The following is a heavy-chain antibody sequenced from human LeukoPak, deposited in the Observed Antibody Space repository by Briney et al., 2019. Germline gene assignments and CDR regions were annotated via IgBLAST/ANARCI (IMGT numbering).Heavy chain of an antibody. D-gene: IGHD2-21*02. CDR2: IIPIFGTA. Sequence: SVKVSCKASGGTFSSYAIRWVRQAPGQGLEWMGGIIPIFGTANYAQKFQGRVTITADESTSTAYMELSSLRSEDTAVYYCARGVTAYCGGDCYSRFDYWGQGTLVTVSS. CDR3: ARGVTAYCGGDCYSRFDY. V-gene: IGHV1-69*13. J-gene: IGHJ4*02. CDR1: GGTFSSYA.